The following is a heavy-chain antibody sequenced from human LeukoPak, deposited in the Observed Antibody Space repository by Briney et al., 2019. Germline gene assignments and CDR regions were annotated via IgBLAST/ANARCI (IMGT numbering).Heavy chain of an antibody. CDR3: ARVTFGDAFDI. CDR2: ISNSGTTI. J-gene: IGHJ3*02. CDR1: GFTFSDNY. Sequence: GGSLRLSCAASGFTFSDNYMSWIRQAPGKGLEWVSYISNSGTTIYYADSVKGRFTISRDNAKKSLYLQMNSLRVEDTAVYRCARVTFGDAFDIWGQGTMVTVSS. V-gene: IGHV3-11*01. D-gene: IGHD2/OR15-2a*01.